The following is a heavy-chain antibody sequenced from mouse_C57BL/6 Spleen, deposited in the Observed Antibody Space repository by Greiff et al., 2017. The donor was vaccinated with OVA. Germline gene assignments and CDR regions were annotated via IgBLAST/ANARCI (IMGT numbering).Heavy chain of an antibody. J-gene: IGHJ2*01. D-gene: IGHD2-5*01. CDR2: IDPNSGGT. CDR3: ALSYYSSYGSFDD. CDR1: GYTFTSYW. Sequence: VQLQQSGAELVKPGASVKLSCKASGYTFTSYWMHWVKQRPGRGLEWIGRIDPNSGGTKYNEKFKSKATLTADKPSSTAYMQLSSLTSEDSAVYYGALSYYSSYGSFDDWGQGTTLTVSS. V-gene: IGHV1-72*01.